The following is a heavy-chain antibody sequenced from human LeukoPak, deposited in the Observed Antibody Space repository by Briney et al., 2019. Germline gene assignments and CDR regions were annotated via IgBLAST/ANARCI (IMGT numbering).Heavy chain of an antibody. CDR1: GGSFSGYY. CDR3: ARGWKGAAGKETFDY. V-gene: IGHV4-34*01. D-gene: IGHD6-13*01. CDR2: INHSGST. Sequence: SETLSLTCAVYGGSFSGYYWSWIRQPPGKGLEWIGEINHSGSTNYNPSLKSRVTISVDTSKNQFSPKLSSVTAADTAVYYCARGWKGAAGKETFDYWGQGTLVTVSS. J-gene: IGHJ4*02.